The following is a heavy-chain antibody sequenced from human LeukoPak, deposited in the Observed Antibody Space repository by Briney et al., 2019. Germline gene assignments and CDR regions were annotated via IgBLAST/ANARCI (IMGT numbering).Heavy chain of an antibody. CDR1: GYTFTSYD. CDR2: MNPNSGNT. V-gene: IGHV1-8*01. CDR3: ARGEYQWLTQNYYYYYMDV. D-gene: IGHD6-19*01. Sequence: ASVKVSCKASGYTFTSYDINWVRQATGQGLEWMGWMNPNSGNTGYAQKFQGRVTMTRNTSISTAYMELSSLRSEDTAVYYCARGEYQWLTQNYYYYYMDVWGKGTTVTVSS. J-gene: IGHJ6*03.